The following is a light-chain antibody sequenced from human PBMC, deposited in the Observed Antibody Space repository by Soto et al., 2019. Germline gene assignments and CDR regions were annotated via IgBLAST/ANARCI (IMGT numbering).Light chain of an antibody. CDR1: QSVSSN. CDR3: QQYNNWPPGT. V-gene: IGKV3-15*01. J-gene: IGKJ1*01. Sequence: EIGMTQSPATLSVSPGERATLSCRASQSVSSNLAWYQQKPGQGPRLLIYGASTRATGIPARFSGSGSGTEFTLTISSLQSEDFAVYYCQQYNNWPPGTFGQGTKVEIK. CDR2: GAS.